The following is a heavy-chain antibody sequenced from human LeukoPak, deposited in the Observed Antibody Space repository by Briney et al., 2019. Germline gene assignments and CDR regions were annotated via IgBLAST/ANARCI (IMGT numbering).Heavy chain of an antibody. Sequence: GGSLRLSCAASGFTFSDYYMSWIRQAPGKGLEWVSYISSSGSTIYYADSVKGRFTISRDNARNSLYLQMNSLRAEDTAVYYCARDRIQLWLPYGMDVWGQGTLVTVSS. CDR2: ISSSGSTI. CDR3: ARDRIQLWLPYGMDV. D-gene: IGHD5-18*01. J-gene: IGHJ6*02. V-gene: IGHV3-11*01. CDR1: GFTFSDYY.